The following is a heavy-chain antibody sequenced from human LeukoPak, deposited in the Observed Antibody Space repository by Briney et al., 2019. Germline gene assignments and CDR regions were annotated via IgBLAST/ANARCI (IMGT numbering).Heavy chain of an antibody. V-gene: IGHV3-23*01. CDR3: AKAQWELLLLDY. J-gene: IGHJ4*02. CDR2: ISGSGGST. CDR1: GYTFSSYA. D-gene: IGHD1-26*01. Sequence: PGGSLRLSCAASGYTFSSYAMSWVRQAPGKGLEWVSAISGSGGSTYYADSVKGRFTISRDNSKNTLYLQMNSLGAEDTAVYYCAKAQWELLLLDYWGQGTPVTVSS.